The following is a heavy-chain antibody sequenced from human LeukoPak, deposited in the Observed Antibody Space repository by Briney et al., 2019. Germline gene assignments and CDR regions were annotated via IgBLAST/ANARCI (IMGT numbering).Heavy chain of an antibody. CDR1: GYTFTDYY. V-gene: IGHV1-2*04. Sequence: ASVKVSCKASGYTFTDYYMHWVRQAPGQGLEWMGWINPNSGGTNYAQKFEGWVTMTRDTSISTAYMELSRLTSDDTGVYYCAGGGRAASDSDFFDYWGQGTLVTVSS. CDR2: INPNSGGT. D-gene: IGHD4-23*01. CDR3: AGGGRAASDSDFFDY. J-gene: IGHJ4*02.